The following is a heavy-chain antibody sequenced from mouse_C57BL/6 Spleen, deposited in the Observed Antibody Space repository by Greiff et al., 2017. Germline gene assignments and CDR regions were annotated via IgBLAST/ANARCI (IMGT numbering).Heavy chain of an antibody. CDR2: INPNNGGT. Sequence: VQLQQSGPELVKPGASVKISCKASGYTFTDYYMNWVKQSHGKSLEWIGDINPNNGGTSYNQKFKGKATLTVDKSSSTAYMELRSLTSEDSAVYYCASRLFDYWGQGTTLTVSS. D-gene: IGHD6-5*01. V-gene: IGHV1-26*01. CDR3: ASRLFDY. J-gene: IGHJ2*01. CDR1: GYTFTDYY.